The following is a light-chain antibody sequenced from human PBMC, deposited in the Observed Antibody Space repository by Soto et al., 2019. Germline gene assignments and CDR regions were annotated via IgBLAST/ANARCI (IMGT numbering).Light chain of an antibody. CDR2: WAS. J-gene: IGKJ2*01. Sequence: DIVMTQSPDSLAVSLGERATINCKSSQSVLYSPNNKNYLAWYQQKPGQPPKLLIYWASTRESGVPDRFSGSGSGTDFTLTISSLQAEDVAVYYCQQYYGTPYTFGQGTKLEIE. V-gene: IGKV4-1*01. CDR1: QSVLYSPNNKNY. CDR3: QQYYGTPYT.